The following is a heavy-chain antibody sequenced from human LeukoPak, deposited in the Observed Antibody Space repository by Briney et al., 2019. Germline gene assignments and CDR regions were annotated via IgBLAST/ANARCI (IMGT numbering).Heavy chain of an antibody. D-gene: IGHD3-3*01. CDR3: ARSAGGVTISGVIPQFDYYYYYYMDV. V-gene: IGHV1-18*01. CDR1: GYTFTSYG. J-gene: IGHJ6*03. CDR2: ISAYNGNT. Sequence: ASVKVSCKASGYTFTSYGISWVRQAPGQGLEWMGWISAYNGNTNYAQKFQGRVTITADESTSTAYMELSSLRSEDTAVYYCARSAGGVTISGVIPQFDYYYYYYMDVWGKGTTVTVSS.